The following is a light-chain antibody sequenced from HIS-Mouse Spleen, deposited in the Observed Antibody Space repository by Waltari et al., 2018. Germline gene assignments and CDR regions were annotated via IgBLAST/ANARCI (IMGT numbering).Light chain of an antibody. V-gene: IGLV2-14*03. CDR1: SSDVGGYNY. CDR2: YVS. CDR3: SSYTSSSTWV. Sequence: QSALTQPASVSGSPEQPITISCTGTSSDVGGYNYVPSYQQHPGKAPKLMIYYVSHRPSGVSNRFSGSKSGNTASLTISGLQAEDEADYYCSSYTSSSTWVFGGGTKLTVL. J-gene: IGLJ3*02.